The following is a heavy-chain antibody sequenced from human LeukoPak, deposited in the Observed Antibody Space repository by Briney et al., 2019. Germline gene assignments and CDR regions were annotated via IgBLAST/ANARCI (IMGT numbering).Heavy chain of an antibody. J-gene: IGHJ4*02. D-gene: IGHD6-13*01. CDR3: AKDSHSWSRDY. Sequence: PSGTLSLTCAVSGGSISSSNWWSWVRQAPGKGLEWVSLIDSNSNFMNYADSVKGRFTISRDNAKKSLYLEMNSLRAEDTAVYYCAKDSHSWSRDYWGQGTLVTASS. CDR2: IDSNSNFM. CDR1: GGSISSSN. V-gene: IGHV3-21*01.